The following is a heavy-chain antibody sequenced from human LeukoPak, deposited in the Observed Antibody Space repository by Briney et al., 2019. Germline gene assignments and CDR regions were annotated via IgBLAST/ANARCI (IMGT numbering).Heavy chain of an antibody. Sequence: SETLSLTCTVSGGSISSYYWSWIRQPPGKGLEWIGYIYYSGSTNYNPSLKSRVTISVDTSRNQFSLKLSSVTAADTAVYYCARHASSYYDYVWGSYRYTLFDYWGQGTLVTVSS. D-gene: IGHD3-16*02. CDR3: ARHASSYYDYVWGSYRYTLFDY. J-gene: IGHJ4*02. CDR2: IYYSGST. CDR1: GGSISSYY. V-gene: IGHV4-59*08.